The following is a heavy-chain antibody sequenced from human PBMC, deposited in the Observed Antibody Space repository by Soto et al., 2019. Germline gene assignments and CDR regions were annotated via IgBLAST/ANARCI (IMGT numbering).Heavy chain of an antibody. Sequence: ASVKVSCKASGYTFTSYGISWVRQAPGQGLEWMGWISAYNGNTNYAQKLQGRVTMTTDTSTSTAYMELRSLRSDDTAVYYCAKDPLITMVTYYFDYWGQGTLVTVSS. CDR1: GYTFTSYG. V-gene: IGHV1-18*01. J-gene: IGHJ4*02. CDR3: AKDPLITMVTYYFDY. D-gene: IGHD3-10*01. CDR2: ISAYNGNT.